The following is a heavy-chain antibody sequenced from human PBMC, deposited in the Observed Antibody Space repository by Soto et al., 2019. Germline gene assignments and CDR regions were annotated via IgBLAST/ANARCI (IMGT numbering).Heavy chain of an antibody. D-gene: IGHD2-15*01. CDR3: ARVGGTRGWY. Sequence: QVQLQESGPGLVKPSETLSLTCTVSSDSITNYYWSWIRQSPGKGLEWIGYIHDSGRSNYNPSLKSGVKLSVDTSKNQFSLKLNSVTAAATAVYYCARVGGTRGWYWGQGTLVTVSS. CDR1: SDSITNYY. V-gene: IGHV4-59*01. CDR2: IHDSGRS. J-gene: IGHJ4*02.